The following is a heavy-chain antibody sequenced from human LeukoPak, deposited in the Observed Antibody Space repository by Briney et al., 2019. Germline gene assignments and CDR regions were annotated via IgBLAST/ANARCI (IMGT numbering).Heavy chain of an antibody. D-gene: IGHD3-22*01. J-gene: IGHJ4*02. CDR3: ARGSDSSGYYPSDLFVY. V-gene: IGHV1-2*02. CDR2: INPNSGGT. Sequence: ASVKVSCKASGYTFTGYYIHWVRQAPGQGLEWMGWINPNSGGTHFAQKFQGRVTMTRDTSITTAYMELSRLRSDDTAVYYCARGSDSSGYYPSDLFVYWGQGTLVTVSS. CDR1: GYTFTGYY.